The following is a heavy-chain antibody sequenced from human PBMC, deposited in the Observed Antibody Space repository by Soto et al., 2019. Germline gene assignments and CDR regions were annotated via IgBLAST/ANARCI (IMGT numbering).Heavy chain of an antibody. J-gene: IGHJ2*01. CDR3: AKGDLYFDL. CDR1: GFTFSSYA. Sequence: EVQLWESGGGLVQPGGSLRLSCAASGFTFSSYAMSWVRQAPGKGLEWVSGISGRGGSTYYADSVKGRFTIPRGNSKNPLDLHMHSLIAEDTAVYYCAKGDLYFDLWCRDNLVTVSS. CDR2: ISGRGGST. V-gene: IGHV3-23*01.